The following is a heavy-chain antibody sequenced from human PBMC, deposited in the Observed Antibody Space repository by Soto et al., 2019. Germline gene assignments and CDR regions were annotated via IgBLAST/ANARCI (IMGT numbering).Heavy chain of an antibody. CDR1: GINFVNYA. Sequence: EVQLLESGGGLVQPGGSLRLSCAASGINFVNYAMTWVRQAPGKGLEGVPTITGRGGPTDYADSVKARFTISSDNSKNTLFLHMNSLRVEDTALYYCAKGGSGPEFDYWGQGTLVTVSS. J-gene: IGHJ4*02. V-gene: IGHV3-23*01. CDR2: ITGRGGPT. CDR3: AKGGSGPEFDY. D-gene: IGHD2-15*01.